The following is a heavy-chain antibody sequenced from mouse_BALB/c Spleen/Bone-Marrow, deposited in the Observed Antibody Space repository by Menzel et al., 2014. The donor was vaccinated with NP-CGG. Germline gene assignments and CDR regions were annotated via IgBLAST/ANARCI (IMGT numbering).Heavy chain of an antibody. V-gene: IGHV1S81*02. CDR1: GYTFTSYW. CDR2: INPSNGRT. D-gene: IGHD2-3*01. CDR3: GPYDGYYAMDY. J-gene: IGHJ4*01. Sequence: GAELVKPGASVKLSCKASGYTFTSYWMHWVKQRPGQGLEWIGEINPSNGRTNYNEKFKSKATLTVDKSSSTAYMQLSSLTSEDSAVYYCGPYDGYYAMDYWGQGTSVTVSS.